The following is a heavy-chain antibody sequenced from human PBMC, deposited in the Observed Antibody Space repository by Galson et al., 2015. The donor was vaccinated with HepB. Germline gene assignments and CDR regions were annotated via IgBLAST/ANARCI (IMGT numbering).Heavy chain of an antibody. D-gene: IGHD6-19*01. V-gene: IGHV4-59*01. J-gene: IGHJ4*02. Sequence: ETLSLTCTVSGGSISSYYWSWIRQPPGKGLEWIGYIYYSGSTNYNPSLKSRVTISVDTSKNQFSLKLSSVTAADTAVYYCARAGIAVAGLDYWGQGTLVTVSS. CDR1: GGSISSYY. CDR2: IYYSGST. CDR3: ARAGIAVAGLDY.